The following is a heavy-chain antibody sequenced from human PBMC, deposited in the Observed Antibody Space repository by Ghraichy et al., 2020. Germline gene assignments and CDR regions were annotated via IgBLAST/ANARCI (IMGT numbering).Heavy chain of an antibody. J-gene: IGHJ5*02. CDR2: ITSTGDKT. D-gene: IGHD3-22*01. CDR3: AELRYYDSAGLYWFDP. V-gene: IGHV3-23*01. CDR1: GLAFSTSA. Sequence: GESLNISCIDSGLAFSTSAMGWVRQAPGKGLQWVSAITSTGDKTYYADSVKGRFTISRDNSNHTLYLRLNSLRADDTAIYYCAELRYYDSAGLYWFDPWGQGTLVTVSS.